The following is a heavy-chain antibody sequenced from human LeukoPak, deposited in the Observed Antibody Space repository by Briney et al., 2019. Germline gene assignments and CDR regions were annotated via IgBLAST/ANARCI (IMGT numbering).Heavy chain of an antibody. CDR1: GFTFSTYG. CDR2: IRYDGNNE. J-gene: IGHJ4*02. CDR3: ARDRKSGSYTYYFDY. D-gene: IGHD1-26*01. V-gene: IGHV3-30*02. Sequence: GGSLRLSCAASGFTFSTYGMHWVRQAPGKGLEWVAFIRYDGNNEYYADSVKGRFTISRDNSKNTLYLQMNSLRAEDTAVYYCARDRKSGSYTYYFDYWGQGTLVTVSS.